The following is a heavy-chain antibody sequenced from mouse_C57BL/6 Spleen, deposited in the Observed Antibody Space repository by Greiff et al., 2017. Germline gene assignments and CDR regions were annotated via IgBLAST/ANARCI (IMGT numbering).Heavy chain of an antibody. D-gene: IGHD6-1*01. CDR2: IDPSDSYT. CDR1: GYTFTSYW. CDR3: ARGRQLFYAMDY. Sequence: QVQLQQPGAELVRPGTSVKLSCKASGYTFTSYWMHWVQQRPGQGLEWIGVIDPSDSYTNYHQKFKGKATLTVDTSSSTAYMQLRSLTSEDSAVYYCARGRQLFYAMDYGGQGTSVTVSS. J-gene: IGHJ4*01. V-gene: IGHV1-59*01.